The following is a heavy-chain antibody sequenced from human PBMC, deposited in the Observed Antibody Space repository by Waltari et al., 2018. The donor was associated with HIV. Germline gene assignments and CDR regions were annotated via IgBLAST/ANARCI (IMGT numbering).Heavy chain of an antibody. CDR3: ARGNEGANWCDY. D-gene: IGHD2-15*01. CDR2: INPNSGGT. J-gene: IGHJ4*02. Sequence: QVQLVQSGADVKKPGASLKVSCKASGYTFTDYYMHWVRQAPGQGLEWMGRINPNSGGTNYAQKFQGRVTMTRDTSISTAYMELSSLRSDDTAVYYCARGNEGANWCDYWGQGTLVTVSS. CDR1: GYTFTDYY. V-gene: IGHV1-2*06.